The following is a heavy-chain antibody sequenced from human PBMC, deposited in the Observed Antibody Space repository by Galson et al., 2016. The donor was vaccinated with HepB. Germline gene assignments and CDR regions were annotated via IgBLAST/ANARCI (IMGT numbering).Heavy chain of an antibody. V-gene: IGHV4-34*01. CDR3: AREHYTSSWYSQAQRRKNDAFDI. D-gene: IGHD6-13*01. J-gene: IGHJ3*02. CDR2: INQSGNT. Sequence: SETLSLTCAVCGGSFRNYYWSWIRLPPGKGLEWIGEINQSGNTNYNPSLKSRVAISVDTSRNEFSLKLSSVTAADTAVYYCAREHYTSSWYSQAQRRKNDAFDIWGQGTMVTVSS. CDR1: GGSFRNYY.